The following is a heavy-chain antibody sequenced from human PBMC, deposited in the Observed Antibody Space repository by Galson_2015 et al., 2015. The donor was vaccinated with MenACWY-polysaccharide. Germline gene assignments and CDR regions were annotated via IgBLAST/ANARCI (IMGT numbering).Heavy chain of an antibody. Sequence: SLRLSCAASGFTLGGLDMNWVRQAPGKGLEWVSYISKSGDYKYYADSVKGRFTISRDKAMNSLYLQVNSLEAEDTAICYCARGHYCLDVWGQGTTVTVSS. V-gene: IGHV3-48*03. CDR2: ISKSGDYK. CDR3: ARGHYCLDV. J-gene: IGHJ6*02. CDR1: GFTLGGLD.